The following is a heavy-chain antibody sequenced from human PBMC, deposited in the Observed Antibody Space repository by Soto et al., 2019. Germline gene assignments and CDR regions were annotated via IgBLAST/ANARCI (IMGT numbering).Heavy chain of an antibody. V-gene: IGHV3-23*01. CDR3: AEGSIAYGASVDR. J-gene: IGHJ5*02. Sequence: EVQLLESGGGLVQPGGSLRLACAASGFSFNYYAMVWVRQAPGKGLEWVSVISARGGRSYFADSVKGRFTISRDNSKNVLSLEMNNLRAEDTATYFCAEGSIAYGASVDRWGQGTLVLVSS. CDR1: GFSFNYYA. CDR2: ISARGGRS. D-gene: IGHD2-21*01.